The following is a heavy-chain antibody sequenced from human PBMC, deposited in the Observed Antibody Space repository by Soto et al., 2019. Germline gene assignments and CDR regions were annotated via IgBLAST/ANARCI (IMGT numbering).Heavy chain of an antibody. CDR3: AREGATTEIDY. V-gene: IGHV3-21*01. J-gene: IGHJ4*02. CDR1: GFTFSSYS. CDR2: ISSSSSYI. D-gene: IGHD5-12*01. Sequence: WGSLRLSCAASGFTFSSYSMNWVRQAPGKGLEWVSSISSSSSYIYYADSVKGRFTISRDNAKNSLYLQMNSLRAEDTAVYYCAREGATTEIDYWGQGTLVTVSS.